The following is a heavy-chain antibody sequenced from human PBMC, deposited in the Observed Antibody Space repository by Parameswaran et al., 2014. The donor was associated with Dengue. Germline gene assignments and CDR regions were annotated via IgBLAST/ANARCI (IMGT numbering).Heavy chain of an antibody. D-gene: IGHD2-2*01. Sequence: VRQAPGKGLEWIGYIYYSGSTYYNPSLKSRVTISVDTSKNQFSLKLSSVTAADTAVYYCAINQLQNYYYYYMDVWGKGTTVTVSS. CDR2: IYYSGST. CDR3: AINQLQNYYYYYMDV. J-gene: IGHJ6*03. V-gene: IGHV4-31*02.